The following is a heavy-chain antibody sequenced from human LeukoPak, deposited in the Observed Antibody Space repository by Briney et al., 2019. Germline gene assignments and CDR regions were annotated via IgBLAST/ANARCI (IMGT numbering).Heavy chain of an antibody. CDR3: ARAQQWLLLGY. V-gene: IGHV1-18*01. CDR2: ISAYNGNT. CDR1: GYTFTSYG. Sequence: ASVKVSCKASGYTFTSYGISWVRQAPGQGLEWMGWISAYNGNTNYAQKFQGRVTMTRDTSISTAYMELSRLRSDDTAVYYCARAQQWLLLGYWGQGTLVTVSS. J-gene: IGHJ4*02. D-gene: IGHD6-19*01.